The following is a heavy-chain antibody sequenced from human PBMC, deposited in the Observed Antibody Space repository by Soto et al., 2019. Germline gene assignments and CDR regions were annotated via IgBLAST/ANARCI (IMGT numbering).Heavy chain of an antibody. J-gene: IGHJ4*02. V-gene: IGHV3-15*01. CDR3: TTAYYDFWSGYLAY. CDR1: GFTFSNAW. D-gene: IGHD3-3*01. Sequence: GGSLRLSCAASGFTFSNAWMSWVRQAPGKGLEWVGRIKSKTDGGTTDYAAPVKGRFTISRDDSKNTLYLQMNSLKTEDTAVYYCTTAYYDFWSGYLAYWGQGTLVTVSS. CDR2: IKSKTDGGTT.